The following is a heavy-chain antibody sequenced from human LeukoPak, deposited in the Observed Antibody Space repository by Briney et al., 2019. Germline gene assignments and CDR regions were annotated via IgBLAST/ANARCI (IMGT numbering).Heavy chain of an antibody. J-gene: IGHJ2*01. CDR1: GGSISSSSYY. CDR3: AREEGAIQLGYFDL. D-gene: IGHD2-21*01. Sequence: SETLSLTCTVSGGSISSSSYYWGWIRQPPGKGLEWIGSIYYSGSTYYNPSLKSRVTISVDTSKNQSSLKLSSVTAADTAVYYCAREEGAIQLGYFDLWGRGTLVTVSS. V-gene: IGHV4-39*02. CDR2: IYYSGST.